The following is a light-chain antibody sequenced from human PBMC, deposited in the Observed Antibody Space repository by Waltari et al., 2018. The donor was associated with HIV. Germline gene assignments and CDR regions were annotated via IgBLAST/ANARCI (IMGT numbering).Light chain of an antibody. V-gene: IGKV3-15*01. J-gene: IGKJ1*01. CDR1: QSVNSN. Sequence: EILMTQSPATLSVFPGESATLSCRASQSVNSNLAWYQQKPGQTPRLLIYGTSTRATDIPARFSGSGSGTEFTLTISSLQSEDFAVYYCHHYNNWRETFGQGTKVEIK. CDR2: GTS. CDR3: HHYNNWRET.